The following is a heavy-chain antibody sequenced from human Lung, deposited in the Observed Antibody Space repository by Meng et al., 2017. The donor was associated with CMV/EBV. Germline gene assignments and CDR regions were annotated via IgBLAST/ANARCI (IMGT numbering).Heavy chain of an antibody. D-gene: IGHD1-7*01. Sequence: SXAASGFTFSNFGMHWVRQAPGRGLEWVALLWYDGSNTNYADSVKGRFTISRDNSKNTVYLQMNSLRVEDTAVYYCAKDMRDFGELLEYWGQGTLVXVSS. J-gene: IGHJ4*02. V-gene: IGHV3-33*06. CDR1: GFTFSNFG. CDR3: AKDMRDFGELLEY. CDR2: LWYDGSNT.